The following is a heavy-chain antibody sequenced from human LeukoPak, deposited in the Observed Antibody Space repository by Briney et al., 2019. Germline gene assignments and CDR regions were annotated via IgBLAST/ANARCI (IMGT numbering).Heavy chain of an antibody. Sequence: ASVKVSCKASGGTFSSYAISWVRQAPGQGLEWMGGIIPIFGTANYAQKFQGRVTITADESTSTAYMELSSLRSEDTAVYYCARDRGYSYGSEYYFDYWGQGTLVTVSS. CDR3: ARDRGYSYGSEYYFDY. CDR2: IIPIFGTA. D-gene: IGHD5-18*01. J-gene: IGHJ4*02. CDR1: GGTFSSYA. V-gene: IGHV1-69*13.